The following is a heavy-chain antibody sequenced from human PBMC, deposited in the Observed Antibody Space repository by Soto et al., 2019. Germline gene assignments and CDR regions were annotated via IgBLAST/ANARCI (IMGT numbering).Heavy chain of an antibody. D-gene: IGHD3-3*01. CDR1: GGSISSGGYY. J-gene: IGHJ5*02. CDR3: ARVGYDFCSGYSAPWFDP. Sequence: QVQLQESGPGLVKPSQTLSLTCTVSGGSISSGGYYWSWIRQHPGKGLEWIGYIYYSGSTYSNPSLKSRVTISVDTSKNQFSLKLSSVTAADTAVYYCARVGYDFCSGYSAPWFDPWVQGTLVTVSS. V-gene: IGHV4-31*03. CDR2: IYYSGST.